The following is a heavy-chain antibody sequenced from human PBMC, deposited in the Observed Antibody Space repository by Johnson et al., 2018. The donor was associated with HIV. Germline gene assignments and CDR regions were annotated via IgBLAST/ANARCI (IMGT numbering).Heavy chain of an antibody. J-gene: IGHJ3*02. V-gene: IGHV3-7*01. CDR3: ARDLSEGELGHAFDI. D-gene: IGHD1-26*01. CDR1: GFTFSSYW. CDR2: IKQDGSAK. Sequence: VQLVESGGGLIQPGGSLRLSCAASGFTFSSYWMNWVRQAPGKGLEWAASIKQDGSAKYYVDSVKGRFNISRDNAKNSLHLQMNSPRAEDTAVYYCARDLSEGELGHAFDIWGQGTMVTVSS.